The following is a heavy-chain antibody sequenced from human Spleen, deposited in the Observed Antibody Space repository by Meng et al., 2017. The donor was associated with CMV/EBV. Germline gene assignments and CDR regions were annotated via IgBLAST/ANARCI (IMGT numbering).Heavy chain of an antibody. J-gene: IGHJ6*02. Sequence: GESLKISCAASGFTVSSNYMSWVRQAPGKGLEWVSVIYSGGSTYYADSVKGRFTISRDNSKNTLYLQMNSLRAEDTAVYYCAKLILYCSSTSCYHYYGMDVWGQGTTVTVSS. CDR1: GFTVSSNY. CDR2: IYSGGST. CDR3: AKLILYCSSTSCYHYYGMDV. D-gene: IGHD2-2*01. V-gene: IGHV3-53*01.